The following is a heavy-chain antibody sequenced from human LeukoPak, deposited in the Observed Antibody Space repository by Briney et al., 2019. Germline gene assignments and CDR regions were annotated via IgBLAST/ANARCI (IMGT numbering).Heavy chain of an antibody. Sequence: ASVKVSCKASGYTFSNNVIHWVRQAPGQRLEWMGWINADNGNTKYSQKFQGRVSITRDTSASIAYMELSSLRSEDTAVYYCARDRNYCSSTSCYGLNYMDVWGKGTTVTVSS. J-gene: IGHJ6*03. CDR3: ARDRNYCSSTSCYGLNYMDV. CDR1: GYTFSNNV. V-gene: IGHV1-3*01. CDR2: INADNGNT. D-gene: IGHD2-2*01.